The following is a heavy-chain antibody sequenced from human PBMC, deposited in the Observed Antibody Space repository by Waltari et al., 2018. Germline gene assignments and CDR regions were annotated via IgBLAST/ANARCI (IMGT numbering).Heavy chain of an antibody. Sequence: EVQLVESGGGLVQPGGSLRLSCAASGFTFSSYAMSWVRQAPGKGLEWVSAIRGSGGSTYYADSWKGRFTSSRDNSKNTLYLQMNSLRAEDTAVYYCAKDRGDYYDSSGYYPDDAFDIWGQGTMVTVSS. CDR2: IRGSGGST. D-gene: IGHD3-22*01. V-gene: IGHV3-23*04. CDR3: AKDRGDYYDSSGYYPDDAFDI. J-gene: IGHJ3*02. CDR1: GFTFSSYA.